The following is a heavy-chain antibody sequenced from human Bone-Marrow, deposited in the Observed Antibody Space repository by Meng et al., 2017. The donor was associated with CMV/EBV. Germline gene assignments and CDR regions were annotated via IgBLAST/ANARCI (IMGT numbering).Heavy chain of an antibody. Sequence: GYTFTGYYMHWGRQAPGQGLEWMGWINPNSGGTNYAQKFQGWVTMTRDTSISTAYTELSRLRSDDTAVYYCARGTVPAAIKGNWFDPWGQGTLVTVSS. CDR3: ARGTVPAAIKGNWFDP. V-gene: IGHV1-2*04. CDR2: INPNSGGT. CDR1: GYTFTGYY. J-gene: IGHJ5*02. D-gene: IGHD2-2*02.